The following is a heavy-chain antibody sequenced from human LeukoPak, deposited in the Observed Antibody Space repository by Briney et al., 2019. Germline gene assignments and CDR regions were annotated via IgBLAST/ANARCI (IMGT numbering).Heavy chain of an antibody. CDR1: GGSFSGYY. CDR2: INHSGST. J-gene: IGHJ3*02. D-gene: IGHD2-2*02. CDR3: ARTGVPPAAITWDAFDI. V-gene: IGHV4-34*01. Sequence: SETLSLTCAVYGGSFSGYYWSWIRQPPGKGLEWIGEINHSGSTNYNPSLKSRVTISVDTSKNQFSLKLSSVTAADTAVYYCARTGVPPAAITWDAFDIWGQGTMVTVSS.